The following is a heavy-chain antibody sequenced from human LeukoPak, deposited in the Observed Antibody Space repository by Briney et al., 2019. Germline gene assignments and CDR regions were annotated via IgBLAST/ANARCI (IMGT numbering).Heavy chain of an antibody. CDR1: GFTFSSYT. CDR2: TSGSGDNT. Sequence: GGSLRLSCAASGFTFSSYTMKWVRQAPGKGLEWVSETSGSGDNTYYADSVKGRFTISRDNSKNTLYLQMNSLRDEDTAVYYCAKDRAYCTSSTCLDQDFWGQGTLVTVSS. D-gene: IGHD2-2*01. CDR3: AKDRAYCTSSTCLDQDF. J-gene: IGHJ4*02. V-gene: IGHV3-23*01.